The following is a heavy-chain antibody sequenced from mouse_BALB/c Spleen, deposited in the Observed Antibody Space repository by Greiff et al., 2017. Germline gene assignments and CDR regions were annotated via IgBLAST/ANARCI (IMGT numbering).Heavy chain of an antibody. J-gene: IGHJ4*01. V-gene: IGHV1-63*02. Sequence: QVQLKQSGAELVRPGTSVKISCKASGYTFTNYWLGWVKQRPGHGLEWIGDIYPGGGYTNYNEKFKGKATLTADTSSSTAYMQLSSLTSEDSAVYFCSYPQAMDYWGQGTSVTVSS. CDR3: SYPQAMDY. D-gene: IGHD2-10*01. CDR2: IYPGGGYT. CDR1: GYTFTNYW.